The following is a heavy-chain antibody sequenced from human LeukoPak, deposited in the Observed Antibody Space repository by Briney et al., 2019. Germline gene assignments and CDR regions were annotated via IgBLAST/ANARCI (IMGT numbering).Heavy chain of an antibody. CDR1: GYTFNNYG. CDR3: ARGRGSSWYYYYMDV. D-gene: IGHD6-13*01. V-gene: IGHV1-18*01. CDR2: VTSYNGDT. Sequence: ASVKVSCKASGYTFNNYGISWVRQAPGQGLEWMGWVTSYNGDTNYAQKFQGRVTMTRDTSISTAYMELSRLRSDDTAVYYCARGRGSSWYYYYMDVWGKGTTVTVSS. J-gene: IGHJ6*03.